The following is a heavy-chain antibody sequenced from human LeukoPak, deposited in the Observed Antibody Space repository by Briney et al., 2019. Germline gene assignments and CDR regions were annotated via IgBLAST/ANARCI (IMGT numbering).Heavy chain of an antibody. D-gene: IGHD2-2*01. CDR1: GFSFSTYS. Sequence: GGSLRLSCAASGFSFSTYSMNWVRQAPGKGPEWVSSISSSSGDIYYGDSVKGRFTISRDNAKNTLYLQMNSLRAEDTALYYCARGQVGYCSSTSCPVAMFDPWGQGTLVTVSS. J-gene: IGHJ5*02. V-gene: IGHV3-21*01. CDR3: ARGQVGYCSSTSCPVAMFDP. CDR2: ISSSSGDI.